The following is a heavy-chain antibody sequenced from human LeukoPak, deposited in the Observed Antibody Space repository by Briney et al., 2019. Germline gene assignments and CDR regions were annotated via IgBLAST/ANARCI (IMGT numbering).Heavy chain of an antibody. Sequence: ASVKVSCKAYGYTFTHYYIHWVRQAPAQGLEWMGWINPNSGDTDYAQKFQGRVTMTRDTSISTAYMELGSLGSDDTAMYYCAANVDNTRGTVDIWGQGSMVTVSS. CDR3: AANVDNTRGTVDI. D-gene: IGHD4-17*01. J-gene: IGHJ3*02. V-gene: IGHV1-2*02. CDR1: GYTFTHYY. CDR2: INPNSGDT.